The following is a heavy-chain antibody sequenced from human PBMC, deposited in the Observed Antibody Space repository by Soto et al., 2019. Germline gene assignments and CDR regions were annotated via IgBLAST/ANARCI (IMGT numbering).Heavy chain of an antibody. V-gene: IGHV1-18*04. CDR3: ATDKGDFTFGP. Sequence: QVQLAQSGAEVKKPGASITVSCKASGYSFSTNGVSWVRQAPGQGLEWMGWISANTGDTLYAEKFEDRITLTADTPTTTAYMELRSLRPDDTATYFFATDKGDFTFGPWGQGTLITVSS. CDR2: ISANTGDT. D-gene: IGHD3-3*01. CDR1: GYSFSTNG. J-gene: IGHJ5*02.